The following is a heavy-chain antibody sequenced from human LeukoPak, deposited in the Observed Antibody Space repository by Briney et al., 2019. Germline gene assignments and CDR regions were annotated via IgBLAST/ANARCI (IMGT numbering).Heavy chain of an antibody. CDR3: ARAVSMQIWWETVFDP. J-gene: IGHJ5*02. V-gene: IGHV4-31*03. D-gene: IGHD1-26*01. Sequence: SETLSLTCTVSGGSMTSGNYYWAWIRQRPGGGLEWIGHTFYTGSIYYNPSLKNRLFISVDTYKTQFSLNLTSVTAADTAVYFCARAVSMQIWWETVFDPWGQGTQVTVSS. CDR1: GGSMTSGNYY. CDR2: TFYTGSI.